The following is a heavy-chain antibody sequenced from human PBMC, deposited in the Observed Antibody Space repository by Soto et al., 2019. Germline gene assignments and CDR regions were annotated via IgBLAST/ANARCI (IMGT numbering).Heavy chain of an antibody. Sequence: QVRLVQSGAEVKSPGTSVKVSCQTSGYTFADYSIHWVRQAPGHGLEYMGNIDPSTGTSDSAQTVQGRISMTTDASTSTVYMELNNLRSGDTAVYYCARLSRITFIVNWGQGTLVTVSS. D-gene: IGHD3-10*01. J-gene: IGHJ4*02. CDR1: GYTFADYS. CDR2: IDPSTGTS. V-gene: IGHV1-46*04. CDR3: ARLSRITFIVN.